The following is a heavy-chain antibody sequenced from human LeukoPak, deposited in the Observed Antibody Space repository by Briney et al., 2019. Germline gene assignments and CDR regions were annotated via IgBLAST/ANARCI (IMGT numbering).Heavy chain of an antibody. CDR1: GFTFGDYA. CDR3: TRVADIVVVPAAIGGVYFDY. Sequence: GGSLRLSCTASGFTFGDYAMSWFRQAPGKGLEWVGFIRSKAYGGTTEYAASVKGRFTISRDDSKSIAYLQMNSLKTEDTAVYYCTRVADIVVVPAAIGGVYFDYWGQGTLVTVSS. V-gene: IGHV3-49*03. J-gene: IGHJ4*02. CDR2: IRSKAYGGTT. D-gene: IGHD2-2*01.